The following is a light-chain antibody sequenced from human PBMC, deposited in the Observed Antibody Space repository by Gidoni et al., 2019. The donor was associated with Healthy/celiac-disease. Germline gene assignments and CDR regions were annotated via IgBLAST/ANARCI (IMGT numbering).Light chain of an antibody. CDR2: DVS. V-gene: IGLV2-14*03. J-gene: IGLJ2*01. CDR1: SSDVGGYNY. CDR3: SSYTSSSTLKV. Sequence: QSALTQPASVSGSPGQSITISCTGTSSDVGGYNYVSKLMIYDVSNRPSGVSNRFSGSKSGNTASLTISGLQAEDEADYYCSSYTSSSTLKVFGGGTKLTVL.